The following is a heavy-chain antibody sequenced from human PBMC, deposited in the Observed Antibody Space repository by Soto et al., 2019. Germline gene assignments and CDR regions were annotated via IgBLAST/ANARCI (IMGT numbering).Heavy chain of an antibody. V-gene: IGHV4-61*01. CDR1: GVSVSSGSFY. D-gene: IGHD6-19*01. CDR2: IYNTETF. Sequence: QVRLQESGPGLVKPSETLSLTCSVSGVSVSSGSFYWSWIRQPPGKGLEWIGFIYNTETFNYNPSLKSRVTLSVDASKHQFSLKLGSVTAADTAVYYCARVPLRYSSSHNFDSWGQGALVTVSS. J-gene: IGHJ4*02. CDR3: ARVPLRYSSSHNFDS.